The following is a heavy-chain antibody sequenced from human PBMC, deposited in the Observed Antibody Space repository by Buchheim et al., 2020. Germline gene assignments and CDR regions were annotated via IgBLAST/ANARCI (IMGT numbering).Heavy chain of an antibody. CDR2: ISGRGDKT. V-gene: IGHV3-23*01. CDR3: AKHVDPVIIFGGMDV. Sequence: QLLESGGGLVQPGGSLRLSCAASGFTFSNYALTWVRQAPGKGLEWVTTISGRGDKTNFADSVRGRFTVSRDNPKNTLFLHMNSLRADDTAAYYCAKHVDPVIIFGGMDVWGQGTT. D-gene: IGHD2/OR15-2a*01. J-gene: IGHJ6*02. CDR1: GFTFSNYA.